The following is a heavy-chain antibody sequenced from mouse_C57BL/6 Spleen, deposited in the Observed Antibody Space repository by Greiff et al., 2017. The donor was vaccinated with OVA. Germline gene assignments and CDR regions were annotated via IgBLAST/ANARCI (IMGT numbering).Heavy chain of an antibody. V-gene: IGHV1-69*01. Sequence: QVQLQQSGAELVMPGASVKLSCKASGYTFTSYWMHWAKQRPGQGLEWIGEIDPSDSYTNYNQKFKGKSTLTVDKSSSTAYMQLRSLTSEDSAVYYCARWGGRVITTVPWYFGGWGTGTTVTVSS. J-gene: IGHJ1*03. CDR3: ARWGGRVITTVPWYFGG. D-gene: IGHD1-1*01. CDR2: IDPSDSYT. CDR1: GYTFTSYW.